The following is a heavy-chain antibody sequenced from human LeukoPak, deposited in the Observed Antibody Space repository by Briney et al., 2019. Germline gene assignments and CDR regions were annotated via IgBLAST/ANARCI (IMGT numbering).Heavy chain of an antibody. D-gene: IGHD3-22*01. CDR1: GGSFSGYY. CDR3: ASHFRPMVIGGYNWFDP. V-gene: IGHV4-39*01. Sequence: SETLSLTCAVYGGSFSGYYWGWIRQPPGKGLEWIGSIYYSGSTYYNPSLKSRVTISVDTSKNQFSLKLSSVTAADTAVYYCASHFRPMVIGGYNWFDPWGQGTLVTVSS. CDR2: IYYSGST. J-gene: IGHJ5*02.